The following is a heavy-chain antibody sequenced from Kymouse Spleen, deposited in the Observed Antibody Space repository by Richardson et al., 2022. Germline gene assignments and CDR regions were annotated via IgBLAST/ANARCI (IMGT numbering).Heavy chain of an antibody. D-gene: IGHD3-10*01. J-gene: IGHJ6*02. Sequence: EVQLVESGGGLVQPGGSLRLSCAASGFTFSSYSMNWVRQAPGKGLEWVSYISSSSSTIYYADSVKGRFTISRDNAKNSLYLQMNSLRDEDTAVYYCARYYYGSGSQFGMDVWGQGTTVTVSS. CDR1: GFTFSSYS. CDR2: ISSSSSTI. CDR3: ARYYYGSGSQFGMDV. V-gene: IGHV3-48*02.